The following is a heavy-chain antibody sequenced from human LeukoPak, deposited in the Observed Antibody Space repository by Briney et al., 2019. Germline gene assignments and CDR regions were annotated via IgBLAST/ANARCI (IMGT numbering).Heavy chain of an antibody. CDR3: AKDRGYSYGYFDY. D-gene: IGHD5-18*01. CDR2: ISYDGSNK. V-gene: IGHV3-30*18. J-gene: IGHJ4*02. CDR1: GFTFSSYG. Sequence: GGSLRLSCAASGFTFSSYGMHWVRQAPGKGLEWVAVISYDGSNKYYADSVKGRFTISRDNPKNTLYLQMNSLRAEDTAVYYCAKDRGYSYGYFDYWGQGTLVTVSS.